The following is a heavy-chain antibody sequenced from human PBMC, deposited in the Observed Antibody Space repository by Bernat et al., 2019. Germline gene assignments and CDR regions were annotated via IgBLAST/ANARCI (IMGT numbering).Heavy chain of an antibody. CDR3: ARGPDSPLGGGYYYYMDV. D-gene: IGHD2-15*01. CDR1: GFTFRNYD. CDR2: IGTAGDT. Sequence: EVQLVESGGGLVQPGGSLRLSCAASGFTFRNYDMHWVRQATGKGLEWVSAIGTAGDTFEPDSVKGRITISRENAKNSLYLQRNSLRAGETAVYYCARGPDSPLGGGYYYYMDVWGKGTTVTVSS. V-gene: IGHV3-13*04. J-gene: IGHJ6*03.